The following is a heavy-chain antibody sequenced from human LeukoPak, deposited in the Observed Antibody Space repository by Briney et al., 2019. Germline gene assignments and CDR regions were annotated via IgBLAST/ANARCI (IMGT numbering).Heavy chain of an antibody. CDR1: GGSISSYY. CDR3: ARDSPYLTTIAAAGLGAFDI. Sequence: SETLSLTCTVSGGSISSYYWSWIRQPPGKGLEWIGYIYYSGSTYYNPSLKSRVTISVDTSKNQFSLKLSSVTAADTAVYYCARDSPYLTTIAAAGLGAFDIWGQGTMVTVSS. V-gene: IGHV4-59*12. D-gene: IGHD6-13*01. J-gene: IGHJ3*02. CDR2: IYYSGST.